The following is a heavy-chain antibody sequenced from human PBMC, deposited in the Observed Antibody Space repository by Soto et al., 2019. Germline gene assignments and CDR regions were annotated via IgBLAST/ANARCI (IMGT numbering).Heavy chain of an antibody. CDR1: GGTFSSYA. CDR3: ARDPLRGGDYYYYYGRDV. D-gene: IGHD4-17*01. V-gene: IGHV1-69*01. Sequence: QVQLVQSGAEVKKPGSSVKVSCKASGGTFSSYAISWVRQAPGQGLEWMGGIIPIFGTANYAQKFQGRVTITADESTSTAYMELSSLRSEDTAVYYCARDPLRGGDYYYYYGRDVWGQGTTVTVSS. CDR2: IIPIFGTA. J-gene: IGHJ6*02.